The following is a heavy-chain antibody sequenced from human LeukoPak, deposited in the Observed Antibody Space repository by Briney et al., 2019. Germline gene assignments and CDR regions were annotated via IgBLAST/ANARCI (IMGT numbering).Heavy chain of an antibody. D-gene: IGHD1-14*01. V-gene: IGHV4-34*01. CDR1: GGSFSGYY. CDR3: ARVNREGLDY. Sequence: SETLSLTCAVYGGSFSGYYWSWIRQPPGKGLEWIGEINHSGSTNYNPSLKSRVTISVDTSKNQFSLKLSSVTAADTAVYYCARVNREGLDYWGQGTLVTVSS. CDR2: INHSGST. J-gene: IGHJ4*02.